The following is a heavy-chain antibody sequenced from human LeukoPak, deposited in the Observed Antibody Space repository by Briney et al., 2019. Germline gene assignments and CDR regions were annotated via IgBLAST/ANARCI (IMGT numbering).Heavy chain of an antibody. CDR1: GGSFSGYY. CDR2: INHSGST. CDR3: ARGVAAAGIDY. Sequence: SETLSLTCAVYGGSFSGYYWSWIRQPPGKGLEWIGEINHSGSTNYNPSLKSRVTISVDTSKNQFSLKLSSVTAADTAVYYCARGVAAAGIDYWGQGTLVTVSS. J-gene: IGHJ4*02. D-gene: IGHD6-13*01. V-gene: IGHV4-34*01.